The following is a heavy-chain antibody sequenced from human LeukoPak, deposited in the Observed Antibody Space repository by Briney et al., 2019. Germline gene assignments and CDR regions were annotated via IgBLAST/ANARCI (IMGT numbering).Heavy chain of an antibody. D-gene: IGHD3-9*01. CDR1: GGSISSYY. Sequence: PSETLSLTCTVSGGSISSYYWSWIRQPPGKGLEWIGYIYYSGSTNYNPSLKSRVTISVDTSKNQFSLKLSSVTAADTAVYYCARVSSGYYNGFYFDYWGQGTLVTVSS. CDR3: ARVSSGYYNGFYFDY. J-gene: IGHJ4*02. CDR2: IYYSGST. V-gene: IGHV4-59*01.